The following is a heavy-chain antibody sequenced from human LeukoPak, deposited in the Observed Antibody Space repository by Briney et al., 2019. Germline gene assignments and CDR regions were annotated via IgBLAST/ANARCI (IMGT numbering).Heavy chain of an antibody. CDR1: GYTFTGYY. V-gene: IGHV1-2*02. D-gene: IGHD4-11*01. CDR3: ARTDYSRAYYYYYYMDV. CDR2: INPNSGGT. J-gene: IGHJ6*03. Sequence: ASVKVSCKASGYTFTGYYMHWVRQATGQGLEWMGWINPNSGGTNYAQKFQGRVTMTRDTSISTAYMELSRLRSDDTAVYYCARTDYSRAYYYYYYMDVWGKGTTVTVSS.